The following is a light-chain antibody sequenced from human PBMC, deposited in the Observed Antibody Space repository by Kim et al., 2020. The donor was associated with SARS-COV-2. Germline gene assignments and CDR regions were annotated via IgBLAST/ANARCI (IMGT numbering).Light chain of an antibody. Sequence: GQSITISCTGNSSDVGGYNYVSWYQQHPGKAPKLMIYSVSHRPSGVSNRFSGSKSGNTASLTISGLQAEDEADYYCSSYTSSSTVVFGGGTKVTVL. CDR2: SVS. J-gene: IGLJ2*01. CDR1: SSDVGGYNY. CDR3: SSYTSSSTVV. V-gene: IGLV2-14*03.